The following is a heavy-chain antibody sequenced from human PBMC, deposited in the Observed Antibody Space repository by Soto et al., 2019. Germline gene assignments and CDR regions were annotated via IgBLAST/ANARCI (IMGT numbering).Heavy chain of an antibody. V-gene: IGHV3-48*02. D-gene: IGHD2-2*01. CDR2: ISSTSTI. J-gene: IGHJ5*02. CDR1: GFSFSTHG. CDR3: ARDRLVVIPAAPTWFDP. Sequence: PGGSLRLSCTASGFSFSTHGMNWVRQAPGRGLEWVSYISSTSTIYYADSVKGRFTISRDNAKNSLYLHMNSLRDEDTAMYYCARDRLVVIPAAPTWFDPWGQGTLVTVSS.